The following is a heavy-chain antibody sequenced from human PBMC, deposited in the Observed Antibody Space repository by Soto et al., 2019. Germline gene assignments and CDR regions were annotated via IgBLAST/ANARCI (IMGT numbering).Heavy chain of an antibody. V-gene: IGHV4-59*01. Sequence: PSETLSLPCTVSGGYISSYYWSWIRQPPGKGLEWIGYIYYSGSTNYNPSLKSRVTISVDTSKNQFSLKLNPVTAADTAVYYCARDSGYDSRGYAFDIWGQGTMVTVSS. CDR2: IYYSGST. J-gene: IGHJ3*02. CDR1: GGYISSYY. D-gene: IGHD5-12*01. CDR3: ARDSGYDSRGYAFDI.